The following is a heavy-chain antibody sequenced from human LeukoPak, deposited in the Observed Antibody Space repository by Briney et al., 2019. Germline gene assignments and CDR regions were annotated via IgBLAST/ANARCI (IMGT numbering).Heavy chain of an antibody. D-gene: IGHD3-10*01. V-gene: IGHV3-9*01. Sequence: GGSLRLSCAASGFTFDDYAMHWVRQAPGKGLEWVSGISWNSGSIGYADSVKGRFTISRDNAKNSLYLQMNSLRAEDTALYYCAKGVVRGVGRLYYYYYGMDVWGQGTTVTVSS. J-gene: IGHJ6*02. CDR2: ISWNSGSI. CDR1: GFTFDDYA. CDR3: AKGVVRGVGRLYYYYYGMDV.